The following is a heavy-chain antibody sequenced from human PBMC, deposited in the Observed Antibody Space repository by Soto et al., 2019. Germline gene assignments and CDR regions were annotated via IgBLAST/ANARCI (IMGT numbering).Heavy chain of an antibody. Sequence: SETLSLTCTFSGDSISSSKYYWGWIRQPPGKGLEWIGSIYYSGSPYYNSSLKSRVTISVDTSKNHFSLKLSSVTAADTAVYYCARDGSGSYRDRHGMDVWGQGTTVTVSS. CDR2: IYYSGSP. CDR1: GDSISSSKYY. V-gene: IGHV4-39*02. D-gene: IGHD3-10*01. J-gene: IGHJ6*02. CDR3: ARDGSGSYRDRHGMDV.